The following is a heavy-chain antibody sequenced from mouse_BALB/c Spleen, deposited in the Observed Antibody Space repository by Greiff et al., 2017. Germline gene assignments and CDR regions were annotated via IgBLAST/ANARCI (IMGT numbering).Heavy chain of an antibody. V-gene: IGHV14-3*02. CDR3: GRHPWAGYYFDD. J-gene: IGHJ2*01. CDR2: IDPANGNT. Sequence: VQLQQSGAELVKPGASVKLSCTASGFNIKDSYMHWVKQRPEQGLEWIGRIDPANGNTKYDPKFQGKSTITADTSSNTAYLQLSSQTSEDTAVYYCGRHPWAGYYFDDWGEGTTLTVSS. D-gene: IGHD1-2*01. CDR1: GFNIKDSY.